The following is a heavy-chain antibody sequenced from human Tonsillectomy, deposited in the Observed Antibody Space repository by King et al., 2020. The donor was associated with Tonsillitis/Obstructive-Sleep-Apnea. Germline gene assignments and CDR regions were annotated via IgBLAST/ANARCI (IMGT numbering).Heavy chain of an antibody. CDR2: INPSAGTT. CDR1: GYTFTTYH. Sequence: VQLVQSGAEVKKPGASVKVSCKASGYTFTTYHMHWVRQAPGQGLEWMGIINPSAGTTSYAQKFQGRVTMTRDTSTSTVYMELSSLRPEDTAVYYCSTSRYDFWSGHYTGVSDYSGMDVWGQGTTVTVSS. CDR3: STSRYDFWSGHYTGVSDYSGMDV. J-gene: IGHJ6*02. V-gene: IGHV1-46*01. D-gene: IGHD3-3*01.